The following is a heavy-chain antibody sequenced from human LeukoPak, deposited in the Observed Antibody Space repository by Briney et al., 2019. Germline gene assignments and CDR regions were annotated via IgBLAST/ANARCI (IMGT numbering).Heavy chain of an antibody. V-gene: IGHV4-59*08. J-gene: IGHJ3*02. Sequence: PSETLSLTCTVSGVSISSYYWNWIRQPPGKGLEWIGYISYSGSTEYNPSLMSRVTISVDTSKNQFSLKLSSVTAADTAVYYCARHHYYYDSSGYYIFNGFDIWGQGTMVTVSS. D-gene: IGHD3-22*01. CDR1: GVSISSYY. CDR3: ARHHYYYDSSGYYIFNGFDI. CDR2: ISYSGST.